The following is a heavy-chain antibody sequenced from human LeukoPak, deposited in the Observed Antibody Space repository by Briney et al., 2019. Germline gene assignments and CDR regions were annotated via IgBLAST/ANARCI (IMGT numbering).Heavy chain of an antibody. CDR1: GFTFSSYS. V-gene: IGHV3-48*01. Sequence: SGGSLRLSCAASGFTFSSYSMNWVRQAPGKGLEWISYISSSSSTIYYADSVKGRFTISRDNAKNSLYLQMNSLRAEDTAVYYCARDATGIMITFGGVRRFDYWGQGTLVTVSS. J-gene: IGHJ4*02. D-gene: IGHD3-16*01. CDR3: ARDATGIMITFGGVRRFDY. CDR2: ISSSSSTI.